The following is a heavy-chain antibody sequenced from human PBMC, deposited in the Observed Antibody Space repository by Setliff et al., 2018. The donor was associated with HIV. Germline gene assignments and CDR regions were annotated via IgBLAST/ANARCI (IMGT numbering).Heavy chain of an antibody. CDR1: GGSISSYY. V-gene: IGHV4-59*08. J-gene: IGHJ4*02. CDR3: ARGNHNWRRLWGY. Sequence: ASETLSLTCTVSGGSISSYYWSWIRQPPGKGLEWIGYIYYSGSTNYNPSLKSRVTISVDTSKNQFSLKLSSVTAADTAVYYCARGNHNWRRLWGYWGQGTRVTVSS. D-gene: IGHD2-21*02. CDR2: IYYSGST.